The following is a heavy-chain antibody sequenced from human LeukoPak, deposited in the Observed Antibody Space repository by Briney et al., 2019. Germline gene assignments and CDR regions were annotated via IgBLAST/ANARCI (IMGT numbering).Heavy chain of an antibody. J-gene: IGHJ4*02. V-gene: IGHV1-69*13. CDR2: IIPIFGTA. Sequence: ASVKVSCKASGGTFSSYAISWVRQAPGQGLEWMGGIIPIFGTANYAQKFQGRVTITADESTSTAYMELSSLRSEDTAVYYSARGGTVSTTWYPYDYWGQGTLVTVSS. CDR3: ARGGTVSTTWYPYDY. D-gene: IGHD6-13*01. CDR1: GGTFSSYA.